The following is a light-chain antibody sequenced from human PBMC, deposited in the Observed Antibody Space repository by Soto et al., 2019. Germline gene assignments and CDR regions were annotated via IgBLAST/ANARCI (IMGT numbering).Light chain of an antibody. CDR1: SSDVGGYKY. CDR3: SSYPTHRTPGPFV. V-gene: IGLV2-14*01. Sequence: QSALAQPASVSGSPGQSITISCTGTSSDVGGYKYVSWYQQHPGKAPKLIIYEVTHRPSGVSNRFSGSKSGNTASLTISGLQGEDQAGYFRSSYPTHRTPGPFVFGTGAKVTVL. J-gene: IGLJ1*01. CDR2: EVT.